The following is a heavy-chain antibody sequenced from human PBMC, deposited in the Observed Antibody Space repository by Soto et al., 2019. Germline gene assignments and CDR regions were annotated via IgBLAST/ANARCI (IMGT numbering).Heavy chain of an antibody. Sequence: SETLSLTCTVSGGSISSYYWNWIRQPPGKGLEWFGYIYNSGNTNYNPSLRSRVTLSVDTSKNQFSLKLTSVTAADTAVYYCAAPPRYWGQGTLVTVSS. CDR3: AAPPRY. D-gene: IGHD6-6*01. CDR1: GGSISSYY. V-gene: IGHV4-59*01. CDR2: IYNSGNT. J-gene: IGHJ4*02.